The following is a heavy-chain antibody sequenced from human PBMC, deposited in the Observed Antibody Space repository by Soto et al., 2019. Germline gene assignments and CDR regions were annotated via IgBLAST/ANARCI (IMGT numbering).Heavy chain of an antibody. CDR3: ARGGQDFWSGPFDY. CDR1: GGSISNYF. V-gene: IGHV4-4*07. Sequence: PSETLSLTCTVSGGSISNYFCNWTRQPAGKGLEWIGRIDNSGSTNYNPSLKSRITMSADTSRNQFSLKLNSVTAADTAVYYCARGGQDFWSGPFDYWGQGALVTVYS. J-gene: IGHJ4*02. CDR2: IDNSGST. D-gene: IGHD3-3*01.